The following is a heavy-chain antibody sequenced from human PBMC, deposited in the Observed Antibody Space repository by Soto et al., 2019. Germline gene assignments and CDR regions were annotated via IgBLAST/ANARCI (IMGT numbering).Heavy chain of an antibody. Sequence: GGSLRLSCAASGFTFSSYWMHWVRQAPGKGLVWVSRINSDGSSTSYADSVKGRFTISRDNAKNTLYLQMNSLRAEDTAVYYCAKGRQLNPSDYYNIDVWGKGTTVTVSS. CDR2: INSDGSST. CDR3: AKGRQLNPSDYYNIDV. J-gene: IGHJ6*03. D-gene: IGHD6-6*01. V-gene: IGHV3-74*01. CDR1: GFTFSSYW.